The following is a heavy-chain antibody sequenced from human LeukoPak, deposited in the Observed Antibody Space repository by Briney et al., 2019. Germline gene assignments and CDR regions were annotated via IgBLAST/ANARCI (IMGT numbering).Heavy chain of an antibody. J-gene: IGHJ6*02. CDR2: ISSGSSYI. CDR3: ARDSYCSSTRGYYYYGMDV. CDR1: GFTFSSYS. Sequence: GGSLRLSCAASGFTFSSYSMNWVRQAPGKGLEWVSSISSGSSYIYYADSVKGRFTISRDNAKNSLYLQMNSLRAEDTAVYYCARDSYCSSTRGYYYYGMDVWGQGTTFTVSS. V-gene: IGHV3-21*01. D-gene: IGHD2-2*01.